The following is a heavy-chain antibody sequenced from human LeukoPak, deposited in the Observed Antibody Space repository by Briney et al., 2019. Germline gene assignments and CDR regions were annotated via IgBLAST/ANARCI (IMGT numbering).Heavy chain of an antibody. CDR3: AKESGEPYYFDY. CDR2: INHSGST. D-gene: IGHD1-26*01. CDR1: GGSFSGYY. J-gene: IGHJ4*02. Sequence: PSETLSLTCAVYGGSFSGYYWSWIRQPPGKGLEWIGEINHSGSTNYNPSLKSRVTISVDTSKNQFSLKLSSVTAADTAVYYCAKESGEPYYFDYWGQGTLVTVSS. V-gene: IGHV4-34*01.